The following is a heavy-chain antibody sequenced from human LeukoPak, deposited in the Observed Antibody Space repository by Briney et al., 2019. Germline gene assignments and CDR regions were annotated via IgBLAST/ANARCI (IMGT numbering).Heavy chain of an antibody. V-gene: IGHV3-21*01. D-gene: IGHD5-24*01. CDR2: ITGSSSYI. CDR1: GFTFSDYY. J-gene: IGHJ4*02. CDR3: ARDREKWLQLEVGY. Sequence: PGGSLRLSCAASGFTFSDYYMSWVRQAPGKGLEWVSSITGSSSYIYHADSVKGRFTISRDNAKNSLYLQMNSLRAEDTAVYYCARDREKWLQLEVGYWGQGTLVTVSS.